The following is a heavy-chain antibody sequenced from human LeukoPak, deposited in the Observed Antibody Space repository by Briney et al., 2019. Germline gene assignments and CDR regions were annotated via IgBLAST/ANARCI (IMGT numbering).Heavy chain of an antibody. CDR2: INPSGGST. D-gene: IGHD2-2*01. CDR3: ARVSCSSTSCYRGSPYYYYGMDV. Sequence: ASVKVSCKASGYTFTSYYMHWVRQAPGQGLEWMGIINPSGGSTSYAQKFQGRVTMTRDTSTSTVYMELRSLRSDDTAVYYCARVSCSSTSCYRGSPYYYYGMDVWGQGTTVTVSS. CDR1: GYTFTSYY. V-gene: IGHV1-46*01. J-gene: IGHJ6*02.